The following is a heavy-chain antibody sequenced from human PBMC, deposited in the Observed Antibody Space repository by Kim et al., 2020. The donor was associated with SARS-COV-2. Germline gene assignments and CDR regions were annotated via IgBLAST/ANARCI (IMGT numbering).Heavy chain of an antibody. CDR1: GGTFSSYA. J-gene: IGHJ6*02. Sequence: SVKVSCKASGGTFSSYAISWVRQAPGQGLEWMGGIIPIFGTANYAQKFQGRVTITADESTSTAYMELSSLRSEDTAVYYCARDPPQGAYGMDVWGQGTTVTVSS. CDR2: IIPIFGTA. CDR3: ARDPPQGAYGMDV. V-gene: IGHV1-69*13.